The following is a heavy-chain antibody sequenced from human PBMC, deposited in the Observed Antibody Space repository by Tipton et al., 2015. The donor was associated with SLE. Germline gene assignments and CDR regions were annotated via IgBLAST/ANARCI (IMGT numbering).Heavy chain of an antibody. CDR1: GFTFSGSA. CDR3: TSELGA. V-gene: IGHV3-73*01. CDR2: IRSKANSYAT. D-gene: IGHD3-16*01. J-gene: IGHJ5*02. Sequence: LSLTCAASGFTFSGSAMHWVRQASGKGLEWVGRIRSKANSYATAYAASVKGRFTISRDDSKNTAYLQMNSLKTEDTAVYYCTSELGAWGQGTLVTVSS.